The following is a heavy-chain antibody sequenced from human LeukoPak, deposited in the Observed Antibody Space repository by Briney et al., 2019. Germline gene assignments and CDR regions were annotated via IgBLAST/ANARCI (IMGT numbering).Heavy chain of an antibody. V-gene: IGHV1-18*01. CDR1: GYTFTSYG. Sequence: GASVKVSCKASGYTFTSYGISWVRQAHGQWLEWMVWISAYNVNSNYAQKLQGRVTMTTDTSTSTAYMELRSLRSDDTAVYYCARRDGIAAAKVHTGGYYYYYYMDVWGKGTTVTVSS. CDR3: ARRDGIAAAKVHTGGYYYYYYMDV. CDR2: ISAYNVNS. J-gene: IGHJ6*03. D-gene: IGHD6-13*01.